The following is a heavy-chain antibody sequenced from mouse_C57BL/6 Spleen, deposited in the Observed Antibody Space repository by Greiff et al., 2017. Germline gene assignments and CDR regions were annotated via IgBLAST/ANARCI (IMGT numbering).Heavy chain of an antibody. Sequence: EVKVVESGGGLVKPGGSLKLSCAASGFTFSDYGMHWFRQAPEKGLEWVAYISSGSSTIYYADTVKGRFTISRDNAKNTLFLQVTSLRSEDTAMYYCAREDGTAQATWAYWGQGTLVTVSA. V-gene: IGHV5-17*01. CDR3: AREDGTAQATWAY. D-gene: IGHD3-2*02. J-gene: IGHJ3*01. CDR1: GFTFSDYG. CDR2: ISSGSSTI.